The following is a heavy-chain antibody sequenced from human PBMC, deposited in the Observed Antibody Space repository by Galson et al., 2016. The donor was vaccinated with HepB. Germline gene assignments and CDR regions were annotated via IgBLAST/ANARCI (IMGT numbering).Heavy chain of an antibody. CDR2: IYPGDSDT. CDR3: AGDYGRPGLDV. D-gene: IGHD3-16*01. V-gene: IGHV5-51*01. J-gene: IGHJ6*02. CDR1: AYGFTDYW. Sequence: QSGAEVKKPGNSLRISCKGSAYGFTDYWIGWVRQMPGKGLEWMGSIYPGDSDTRYNPSFQGQVTISADKSVNTVYLQWSSLKASDTAMYYCAGDYGRPGLDVWGQGTTVTISS.